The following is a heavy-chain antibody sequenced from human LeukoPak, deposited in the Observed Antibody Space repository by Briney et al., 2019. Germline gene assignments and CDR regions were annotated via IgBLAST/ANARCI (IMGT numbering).Heavy chain of an antibody. Sequence: GGSLRLSCAASGFNFSAYGMHWVRQSPGKGLAWVTFIRYDGNENYYADSVKGRFTTSRDNSKNTLYLQMNSLRPEDTAIYYCAKASYYDSSGYATPDLWGQGTLVTVSP. CDR2: IRYDGNEN. V-gene: IGHV3-30*02. CDR1: GFNFSAYG. D-gene: IGHD3-22*01. J-gene: IGHJ5*02. CDR3: AKASYYDSSGYATPDL.